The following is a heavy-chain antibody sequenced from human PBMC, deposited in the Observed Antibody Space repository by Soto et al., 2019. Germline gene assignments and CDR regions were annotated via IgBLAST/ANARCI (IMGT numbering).Heavy chain of an antibody. Sequence: QVQLVQSGAEVKKPGASVKVSCKASGYTFTSYGISWVRQAPGQGLEWMGWISAYNGNTNYAQKLQGRVTMTTDTPTSTAYMELRSMRSDDTAVYYCASFPYGSGTNWFDPWGQGTLVTVSS. D-gene: IGHD3-10*01. CDR2: ISAYNGNT. CDR3: ASFPYGSGTNWFDP. CDR1: GYTFTSYG. J-gene: IGHJ5*02. V-gene: IGHV1-18*01.